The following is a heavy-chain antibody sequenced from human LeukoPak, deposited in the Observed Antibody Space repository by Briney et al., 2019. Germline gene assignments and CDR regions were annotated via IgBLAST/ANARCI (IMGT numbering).Heavy chain of an antibody. CDR1: GGSFSGYY. D-gene: IGHD1-1*01. J-gene: IGHJ5*02. Sequence: PSETLSLTCAVYGGSFSGYYWSWIRQPPGKGLEWIGEINHSGSTNYNPSLKSRVTISVDTSKNQFSLKLSSVTAADTAVYYCARGRGTIEINWFDPWGQGTLATVSS. CDR2: INHSGST. V-gene: IGHV4-34*01. CDR3: ARGRGTIEINWFDP.